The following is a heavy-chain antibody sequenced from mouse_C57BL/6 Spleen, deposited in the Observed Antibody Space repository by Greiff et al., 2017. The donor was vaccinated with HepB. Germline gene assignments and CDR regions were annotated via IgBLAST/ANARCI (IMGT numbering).Heavy chain of an antibody. Sequence: DVQLVESGGGLVKPGGSLKLSCAASGFTFSSYAMSWVRQTPEKRLEWVATISDGGSYTYYPDNVKGRFTISRDNAKNNLYLQMSHLKSEDTAMYYCARDSGYYGSSYGYFDYWGQGTTLTVSS. CDR3: ARDSGYYGSSYGYFDY. CDR1: GFTFSSYA. CDR2: ISDGGSYT. D-gene: IGHD1-1*01. J-gene: IGHJ2*01. V-gene: IGHV5-4*01.